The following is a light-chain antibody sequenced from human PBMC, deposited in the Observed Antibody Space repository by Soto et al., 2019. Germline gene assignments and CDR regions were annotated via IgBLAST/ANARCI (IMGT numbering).Light chain of an antibody. V-gene: IGKV3-20*01. CDR1: QTIIGNY. CDR3: QQYGSSPYT. J-gene: IGKJ2*01. CDR2: GAS. Sequence: ESVLTQSPGTLSLSPGERATLSCRASQTIIGNYLAWYQQKPGQAPRLLIYGASNRATGVPDRFSGSYSGTDFSLTITRLEPEDFAVYYCQQYGSSPYTFGLGTKLEIK.